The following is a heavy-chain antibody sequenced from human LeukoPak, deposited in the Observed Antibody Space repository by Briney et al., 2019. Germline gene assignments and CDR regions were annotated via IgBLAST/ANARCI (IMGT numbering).Heavy chain of an antibody. J-gene: IGHJ4*02. CDR2: ISSSGSPI. Sequence: PGGSLRLSCAASGFTFSSYEMNWVRQAPGKGLEWVTYISSSGSPIYYADSVKGRFTISRDNAKNSLYLQMNSLRAEDTAVYYCAREGLSSLGDMAFDYWGQGTPVTVSS. CDR3: AREGLSSLGDMAFDY. V-gene: IGHV3-48*03. CDR1: GFTFSSYE. D-gene: IGHD3-16*01.